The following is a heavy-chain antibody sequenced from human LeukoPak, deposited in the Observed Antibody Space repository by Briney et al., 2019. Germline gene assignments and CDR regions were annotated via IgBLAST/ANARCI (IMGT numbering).Heavy chain of an antibody. CDR2: INPSGGST. Sequence: ASVKVSCKASGYTFTSYYMHWVRQAPGQGLEWMGIINPSGGSTSYAQKFQGRVTMTRDTSTSTVYMELSCLRSEDTAVYYCAREIVATIALDYWGQGTLVTVSS. CDR3: AREIVATIALDY. J-gene: IGHJ4*02. V-gene: IGHV1-46*01. D-gene: IGHD5-12*01. CDR1: GYTFTSYY.